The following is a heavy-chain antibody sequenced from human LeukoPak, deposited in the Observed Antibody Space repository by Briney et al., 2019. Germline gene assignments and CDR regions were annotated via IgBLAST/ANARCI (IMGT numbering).Heavy chain of an antibody. CDR1: GGSISSYY. Sequence: PSETLSLTCTLSGGSISSYYWSWIRQPPGKGLEWIGYIYYTRNTHHNPSLKSRVPISLDPSKNQFSLKQSSVTAADPAVYYCARVRYSDVLTGYYGDGYFDYWGQGTLVTVSS. CDR3: ARVRYSDVLTGYYGDGYFDY. CDR2: IYYTRNT. J-gene: IGHJ4*02. D-gene: IGHD3-9*01. V-gene: IGHV4-59*01.